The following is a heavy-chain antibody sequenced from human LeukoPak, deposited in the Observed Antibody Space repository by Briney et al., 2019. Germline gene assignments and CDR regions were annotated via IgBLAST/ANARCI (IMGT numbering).Heavy chain of an antibody. Sequence: GASVKVSCKASGYTFTRYYMHWVRQAPGQGLEWMGWINPNSGGTNYAQKFQGRVTMTRDTYISTAYMELSRLRSDDTAVYYCARVSGTWSAFDIWGQGTMVTVSS. V-gene: IGHV1-2*02. CDR2: INPNSGGT. CDR3: ARVSGTWSAFDI. J-gene: IGHJ3*02. CDR1: GYTFTRYY. D-gene: IGHD1-7*01.